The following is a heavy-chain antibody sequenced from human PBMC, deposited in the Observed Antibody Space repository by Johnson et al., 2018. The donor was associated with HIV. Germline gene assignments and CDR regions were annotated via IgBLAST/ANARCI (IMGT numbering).Heavy chain of an antibody. CDR2: IWYDGSNK. CDR1: GFTFSSYG. V-gene: IGHV3-33*08. D-gene: IGHD3-10*01. Sequence: QVQLVESGGGVVQPGRSLRLSCAASGFTFSSYGMHWVRQAPGKGLEWVAVIWYDGSNKYYADSVKGRFTISRDNSKNTLYLQMDSLRDEDMAVYYCARGALGSFDIWGQGTMVTVSA. J-gene: IGHJ3*02. CDR3: ARGALGSFDI.